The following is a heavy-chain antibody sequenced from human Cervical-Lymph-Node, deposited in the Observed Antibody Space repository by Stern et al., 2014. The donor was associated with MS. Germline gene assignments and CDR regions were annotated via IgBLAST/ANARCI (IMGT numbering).Heavy chain of an antibody. CDR1: GFIFSNYA. CDR3: GRDTCRGGGCYFRY. Sequence: VQLVESGGGVVQPGRSLRLSCAASGFIFSNYAMHWVRQPPGKGLDWVAFVSNEGSKQFYADSVKGRFTISRDNANNTLYLQMNSLRPEDTAVYYCGRDTCRGGGCYFRYWGQGILITVSS. J-gene: IGHJ4*02. V-gene: IGHV3-30-3*01. D-gene: IGHD2-15*01. CDR2: VSNEGSKQ.